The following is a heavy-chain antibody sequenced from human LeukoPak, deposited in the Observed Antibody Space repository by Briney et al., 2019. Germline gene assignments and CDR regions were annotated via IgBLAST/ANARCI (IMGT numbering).Heavy chain of an antibody. CDR3: ARDSGSYYAHAFDI. Sequence: SETLSLTCTVSGGSISSYYWSWIRQPAGKGLEWIGRIYTSGSTNYNPSLKSRVTMSVDTSKNQFSLKLSSVTAADTDVYYCARDSGSYYAHAFDIWGQGTMVTVSS. CDR2: IYTSGST. CDR1: GGSISSYY. J-gene: IGHJ3*02. V-gene: IGHV4-4*07. D-gene: IGHD1-26*01.